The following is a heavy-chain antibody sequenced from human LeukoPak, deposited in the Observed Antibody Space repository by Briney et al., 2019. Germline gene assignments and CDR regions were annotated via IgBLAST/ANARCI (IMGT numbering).Heavy chain of an antibody. V-gene: IGHV1-69*13. CDR1: GGTFSSYA. J-gene: IGHJ4*02. Sequence: SVKVSCKASGGTFSSYAISWVRQAPGQGLEWMGGIIPIFGTANYAQKFQGRVTITADESTSTAYMELRSLRSDDTAVYYCARDFRGYYGSGSARAYYWGQGTLVTVSS. D-gene: IGHD3-10*01. CDR3: ARDFRGYYGSGSARAYY. CDR2: IIPIFGTA.